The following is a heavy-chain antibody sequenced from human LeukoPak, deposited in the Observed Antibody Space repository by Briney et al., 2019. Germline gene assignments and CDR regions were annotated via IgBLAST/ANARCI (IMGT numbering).Heavy chain of an antibody. J-gene: IGHJ4*02. D-gene: IGHD1-1*01. CDR3: AGVAKERVGGVYYFDY. CDR2: IGTAGDT. V-gene: IGHV3-13*01. CDR1: GFTFSDYD. Sequence: GGSLRLSCAASGFTFSDYDMRWVRQATGKGLEWVSAIGTAGDTYYTGSVKGRFTISRENAKNSLYLQMNSLRAGDTAVYYCAGVAKERVGGVYYFDYWGQGTLVTVSS.